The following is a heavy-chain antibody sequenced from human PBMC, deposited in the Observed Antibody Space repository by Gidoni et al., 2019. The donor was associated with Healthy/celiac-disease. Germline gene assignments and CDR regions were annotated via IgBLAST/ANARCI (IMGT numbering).Heavy chain of an antibody. CDR3: ARNRNDAGDYYGMDV. Sequence: QVQLLESGGGLVTSGGSLRLSCAATGFTFSDYYLSWIRQAPGKGVEWVSYISSSGSTINYADSVKGRFTISRDNAKNSLYLKMNSLRAEDTAVYYCARNRNDAGDYYGMDVWGQGTTVTVSS. D-gene: IGHD1-1*01. CDR2: ISSSGSTI. V-gene: IGHV3-11*01. CDR1: GFTFSDYY. J-gene: IGHJ6*02.